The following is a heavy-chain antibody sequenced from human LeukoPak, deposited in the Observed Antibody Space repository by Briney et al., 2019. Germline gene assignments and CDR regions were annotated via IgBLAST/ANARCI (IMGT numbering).Heavy chain of an antibody. V-gene: IGHV4-38-2*02. D-gene: IGHD3-10*01. CDR1: GYSISSGYY. Sequence: SETLSLTCTVSGYSISSGYYWGWIRQPPGKGLEWIGSIYHSGSTYYNPSLKSRVTISVDTSKNQFSLKLSSVTAADTAVYYCARLLPRRGLTLWFGELPDYWGQGTLVTVSS. CDR3: ARLLPRRGLTLWFGELPDY. CDR2: IYHSGST. J-gene: IGHJ4*02.